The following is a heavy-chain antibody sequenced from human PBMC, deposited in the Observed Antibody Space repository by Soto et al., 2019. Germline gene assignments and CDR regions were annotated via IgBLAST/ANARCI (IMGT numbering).Heavy chain of an antibody. CDR2: IIPIFGTA. D-gene: IGHD4-17*01. Sequence: QVQLVQSGAEVKKPGSSVKVSCKASGDTFSSYAINWVRQAPGQGLEWMGGIIPIFGTANYAQKFQGRVTITADESTSTAYMELSSLRSEDTAMYYCARLDYGGNSRNFDYWGQGTLVTVSS. CDR1: GDTFSSYA. J-gene: IGHJ4*02. CDR3: ARLDYGGNSRNFDY. V-gene: IGHV1-69*12.